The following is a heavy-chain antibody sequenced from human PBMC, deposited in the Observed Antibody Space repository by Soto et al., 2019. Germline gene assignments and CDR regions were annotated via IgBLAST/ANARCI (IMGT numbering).Heavy chain of an antibody. CDR3: ARSKVGDFWSGISYYYYYYMDV. V-gene: IGHV3-7*01. CDR1: GFTFNEYW. Sequence: GGSLRLSCAASGFTFNEYWMSWVRQAPGKGLEWVANIKQDGSEKYYVDSVKGRITISRDNAKNSLYLQMNSLRAEDTAVYYCARSKVGDFWSGISYYYYYYMDVWGKGT. J-gene: IGHJ6*03. CDR2: IKQDGSEK. D-gene: IGHD3-3*01.